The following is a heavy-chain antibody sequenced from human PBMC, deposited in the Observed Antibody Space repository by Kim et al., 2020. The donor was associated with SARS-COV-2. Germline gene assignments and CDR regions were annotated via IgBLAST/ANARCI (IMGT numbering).Heavy chain of an antibody. CDR1: GFTFSSYD. Sequence: GGSLRLSCAASGFTFSSYDMSWVRQAPGKGLEWVSAIGGSDGSTYFADSVKGRFTISRDNSKNTLYLQMNSLRAEDTAVYYCAKEPYGDYGYWGQGTLVTVSS. J-gene: IGHJ4*02. CDR3: AKEPYGDYGY. V-gene: IGHV3-23*01. D-gene: IGHD4-17*01. CDR2: IGGSDGST.